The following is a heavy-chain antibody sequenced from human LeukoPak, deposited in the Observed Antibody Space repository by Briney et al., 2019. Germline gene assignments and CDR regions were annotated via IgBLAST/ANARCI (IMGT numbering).Heavy chain of an antibody. V-gene: IGHV3-9*01. CDR1: GFTVDDYV. CDR3: AKDRWLLSASLDY. CDR2: ISWNSGNI. J-gene: IGHJ4*02. Sequence: GGSLRLSCAASGFTVDDYVMHWVWQAPGRGLEWVSGISWNSGNIGYADSVKGRFTISRDNAKNSLYLQMNSLRAEDAALYYCAKDRWLLSASLDYWGQGTLVTVSS. D-gene: IGHD3-3*01.